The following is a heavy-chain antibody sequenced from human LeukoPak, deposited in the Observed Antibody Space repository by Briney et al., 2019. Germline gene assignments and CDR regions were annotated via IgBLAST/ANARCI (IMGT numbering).Heavy chain of an antibody. CDR3: ARLIGTSGDHMVDAFDI. Sequence: SETLSLTCTVSGGSISSSSYYWGWIRQPPGKGLEWIGSIYYSGSTYYNPSLKSRVTISVDTSKNQFSLKLSSVTAADTAVYYCARLIGTSGDHMVDAFDIWGQGTMVTVSS. J-gene: IGHJ3*02. V-gene: IGHV4-39*01. CDR2: IYYSGST. CDR1: GGSISSSSYY. D-gene: IGHD2-21*02.